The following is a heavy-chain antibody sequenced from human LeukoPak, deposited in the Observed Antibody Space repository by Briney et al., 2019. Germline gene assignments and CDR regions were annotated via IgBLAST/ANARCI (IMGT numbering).Heavy chain of an antibody. Sequence: SETLSLTCTVSGGSISSYYWSWIRQPPGKGLEWIGYIYYSGSTNYNPSLKSRVTISVDTSKNHFSLNLTSVTAADTAVYYCARAGSTTATPYNYYYMDAWGKGTTVTISS. J-gene: IGHJ6*03. V-gene: IGHV4-59*01. D-gene: IGHD4-17*01. CDR2: IYYSGST. CDR3: ARAGSTTATPYNYYYMDA. CDR1: GGSISSYY.